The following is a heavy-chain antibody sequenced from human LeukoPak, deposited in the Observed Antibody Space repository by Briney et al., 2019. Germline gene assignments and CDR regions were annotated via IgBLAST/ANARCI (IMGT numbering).Heavy chain of an antibody. D-gene: IGHD3-3*01. CDR1: GGSISSGDYY. J-gene: IGHJ3*02. V-gene: IGHV4-30-4*08. CDR2: IYYSGST. CDR3: VSGYDFWSGYYEGIFDI. Sequence: PSETLSLTCTVSGGSISSGDYYWSWIRQPPGKGLEWIGYIYYSGSTYYNPSLKSRVTISVDTSKNQFSLKLSSVTAADTAVYYCVSGYDFWSGYYEGIFDIWGQGTMVTVSS.